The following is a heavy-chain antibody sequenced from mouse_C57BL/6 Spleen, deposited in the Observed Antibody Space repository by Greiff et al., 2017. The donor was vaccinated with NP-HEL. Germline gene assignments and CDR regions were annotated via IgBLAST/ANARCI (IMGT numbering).Heavy chain of an antibody. V-gene: IGHV1-80*01. Sequence: QVQLKESGAELVKPGASVKISCKASGYAFSSYWMNWVKQRPGKGLEWIGQIYPGDGDTNYNGKFKGKATLTADKSSSTAYMQLSSLTSEDSAVYFCARWRDRGDFDYWGQGTTLTVSS. CDR3: ARWRDRGDFDY. D-gene: IGHD3-3*01. CDR1: GYAFSSYW. J-gene: IGHJ2*01. CDR2: IYPGDGDT.